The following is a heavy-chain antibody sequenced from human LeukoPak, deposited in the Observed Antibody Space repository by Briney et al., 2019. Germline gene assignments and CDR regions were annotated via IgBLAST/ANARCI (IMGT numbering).Heavy chain of an antibody. J-gene: IGHJ6*03. CDR1: GFTFSDYS. Sequence: PGGSLRLSCAASGFTFSDYSMNWVRQAPGKGLEWVSYISGRSTTIYYGDSVKGRFTIYRDNDKNALYLKMNSLPAEDTALYYCARDGAVTYSYDYLDVWGKGTTVTVSS. CDR2: ISGRSTTI. D-gene: IGHD5-18*01. CDR3: ARDGAVTYSYDYLDV. V-gene: IGHV3-48*01.